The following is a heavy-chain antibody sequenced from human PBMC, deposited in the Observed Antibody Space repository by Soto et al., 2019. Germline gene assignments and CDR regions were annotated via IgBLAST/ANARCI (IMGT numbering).Heavy chain of an antibody. CDR3: ARESGSGLDDAFDI. V-gene: IGHV3-66*01. Sequence: PWGSLRLSCAASGFTVSSNYMSWVRQAPGKGLEWVSVIYSGGSTYYADSVKGRFTISRDNSKNTLYLQMNSLRAEDTAVYYCARESGSGLDDAFDIWGQGTMVTVSS. J-gene: IGHJ3*02. CDR1: GFTVSSNY. CDR2: IYSGGST. D-gene: IGHD2-15*01.